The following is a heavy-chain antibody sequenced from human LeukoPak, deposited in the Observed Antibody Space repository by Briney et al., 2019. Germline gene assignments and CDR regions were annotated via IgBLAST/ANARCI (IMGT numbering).Heavy chain of an antibody. V-gene: IGHV1-8*03. Sequence: ASVKVSCKASGGTFSSYDINWVRQATGQGLEWMGWMNPNSGNTGYAQKFQGRVTITKNTSISTAYMELSSLRSEDTAVYYCATAYSSSSHYYYYYYMDVWGKGTTVTVSS. CDR1: GGTFSSYD. J-gene: IGHJ6*03. D-gene: IGHD6-6*01. CDR2: MNPNSGNT. CDR3: ATAYSSSSHYYYYYYMDV.